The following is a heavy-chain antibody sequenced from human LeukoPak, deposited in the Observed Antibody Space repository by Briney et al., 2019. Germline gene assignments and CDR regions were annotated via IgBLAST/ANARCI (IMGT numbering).Heavy chain of an antibody. Sequence: GGSLRLSCAASGFTFTSYSMNWVRQSPGKGLEWVSSISGSDGSTYYADSVKGRFTISRDNSKNTLYLQVNSLGAEDTAIYYCAKGASGNYYIYFDYWGQGTLVAVSS. J-gene: IGHJ4*02. CDR1: GFTFTSYS. CDR2: ISGSDGST. CDR3: AKGASGNYYIYFDY. D-gene: IGHD1-26*01. V-gene: IGHV3-23*01.